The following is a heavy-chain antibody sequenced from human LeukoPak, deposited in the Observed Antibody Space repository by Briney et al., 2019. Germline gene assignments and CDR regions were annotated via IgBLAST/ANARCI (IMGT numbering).Heavy chain of an antibody. CDR3: AGGGYCSSASCFAPLFDW. CDR2: IYNSETT. J-gene: IGHJ4*02. D-gene: IGHD2-2*01. CDR1: GGSIGTYY. V-gene: IGHV4-59*01. Sequence: KPSETLSLTCTVSGGSIGTYYWNWIRQSPGKGLEWIGYIYNSETTNYNPSLKSRVAMSLYTSKSQFSLRLRSVTAADTALYFCAGGGYCSSASCFAPLFDWWGRGILVTVSS.